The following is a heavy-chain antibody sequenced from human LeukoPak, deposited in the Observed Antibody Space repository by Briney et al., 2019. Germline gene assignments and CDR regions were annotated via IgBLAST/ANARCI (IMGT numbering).Heavy chain of an antibody. D-gene: IGHD7-27*01. J-gene: IGHJ5*02. V-gene: IGHV4-30-2*01. CDR1: GASISSGAYS. CDR3: PREFWVANAPGSWCDP. Sequence: SEALSLTCAVSGASISSGAYSWSWIRQPPGKGLEWIGYIFHSGHTFYNPSLKSRLTISVDTSKNQFSLMLSSVTVADTAVYYCPREFWVANAPGSWCDPWGQGIPVTVSS. CDR2: IFHSGHT.